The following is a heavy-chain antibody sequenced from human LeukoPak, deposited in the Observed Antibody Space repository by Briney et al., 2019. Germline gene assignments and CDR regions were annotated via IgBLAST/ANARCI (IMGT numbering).Heavy chain of an antibody. CDR1: GFTFSSFS. CDR2: ISSGSSYI. J-gene: IGHJ4*02. CDR3: AKDLGAGSDY. D-gene: IGHD1-1*01. Sequence: GGSLRLSCAASGFTFSSFSMNWVRQAPGKGLEWVSSISSGSSYIYYADSVKDRFTISRDNAKNSLYLQMNSLRAEDTAVYYCAKDLGAGSDYWGQGTLVTVSS. V-gene: IGHV3-21*01.